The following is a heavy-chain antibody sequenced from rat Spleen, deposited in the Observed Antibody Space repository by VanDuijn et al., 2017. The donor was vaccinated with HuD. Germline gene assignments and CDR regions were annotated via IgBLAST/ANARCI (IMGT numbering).Heavy chain of an antibody. CDR1: GFSLTSYH. V-gene: IGHV2-43*01. J-gene: IGHJ2*01. Sequence: QVQLKESGPGLVQPSQTLSLTCTVSGFSLTSYHVTWVRQPPGKGLEWMGLIWTGGSTAYNSLLESRLRISRDTSKSQVFLKMNSLQTEDTAMYFCAILYYGYTAFDYWGQGVMVTVSS. D-gene: IGHD1-9*01. CDR2: IWTGGST. CDR3: AILYYGYTAFDY.